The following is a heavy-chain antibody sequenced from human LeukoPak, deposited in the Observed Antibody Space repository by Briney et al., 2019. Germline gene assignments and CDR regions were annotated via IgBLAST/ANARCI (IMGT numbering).Heavy chain of an antibody. J-gene: IGHJ4*03. CDR1: GGSFSSYY. V-gene: IGHV4-34*01. CDR2: INHRGDT. D-gene: IGHD1-1*01. Sequence: PSETLSLTCAVYGGSFSSYYWSWIRQSPGKGLEWIAEINHRGDTNYNPSVKSRVTISVDTSKNQFSLKVTSLTAADTAVYYCARGPTISETGYFDYWGQGTLFTVSS. CDR3: ARGPTISETGYFDY.